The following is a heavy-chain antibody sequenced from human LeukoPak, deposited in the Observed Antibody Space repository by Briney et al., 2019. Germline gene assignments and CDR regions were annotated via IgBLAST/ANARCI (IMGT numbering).Heavy chain of an antibody. CDR3: GIHVSAGTVDY. D-gene: IGHD6-13*01. CDR1: GFTLSAYA. CDR2: ITNSGGST. V-gene: IGHV3-23*01. Sequence: GGSLRLSCAASGFTLSAYAMSWVRQAPGKGLEWVSTITNSGGSTHYADSVKGRFTISRDNSKNTLYMQMNSLRAEDTAVYYCGIHVSAGTVDYWGQGTLVTVSS. J-gene: IGHJ4*02.